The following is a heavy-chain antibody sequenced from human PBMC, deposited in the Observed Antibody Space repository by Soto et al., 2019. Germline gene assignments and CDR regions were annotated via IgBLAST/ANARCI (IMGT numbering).Heavy chain of an antibody. J-gene: IGHJ6*02. D-gene: IGHD3-16*01. CDR2: IDPSDSHI. V-gene: IGHV5-10-1*01. CDR1: GDNFTSTW. CDR3: ARLGADNNYYGMDV. Sequence: ASLKISCKGSGDNFTSTWIGWVRQMPGKGLEWIGRIDPSDSHINYSPSFEGHVSMSADESISTAFLQWSRLEASDSAIYYCARLGADNNYYGMDVWGQGTTVTVSS.